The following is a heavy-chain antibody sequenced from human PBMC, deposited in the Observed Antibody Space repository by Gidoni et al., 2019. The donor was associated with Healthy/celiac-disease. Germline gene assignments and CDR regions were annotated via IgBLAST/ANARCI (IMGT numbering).Heavy chain of an antibody. Sequence: EVQLVESGGGLVEPGGFLRLSCTGPGITFSTYWMDWVRQAPGKGVEWVANIKQDGSEKNYVDSVKGRFTVSRDNAKNSVYLQMNSLRVEDTGVYYCAREGFGPGSFWGQGSLVTVSS. CDR2: IKQDGSEK. J-gene: IGHJ4*02. D-gene: IGHD3-10*01. CDR3: AREGFGPGSF. V-gene: IGHV3-7*01. CDR1: GITFSTYW.